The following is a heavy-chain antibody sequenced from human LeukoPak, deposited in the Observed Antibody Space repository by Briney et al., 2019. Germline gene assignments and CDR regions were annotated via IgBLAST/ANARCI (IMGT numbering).Heavy chain of an antibody. CDR3: ARGQPDHLDTSGYWSAFDY. CDR2: ISSDSNYI. Sequence: GGSLRLSCAASRFTFSTYSMNWVRQAPGKGLEWVSSISSDSNYIYYADSLKGRFTISRDNAKNSLYLQMNSLRAEDTALYYCARGQPDHLDTSGYWSAFDYWGRGTPVTVSS. J-gene: IGHJ4*02. D-gene: IGHD3-22*01. V-gene: IGHV3-21*04. CDR1: RFTFSTYS.